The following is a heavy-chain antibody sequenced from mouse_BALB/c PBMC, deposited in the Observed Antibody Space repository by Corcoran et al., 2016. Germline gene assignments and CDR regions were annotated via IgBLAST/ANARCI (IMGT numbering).Heavy chain of an antibody. V-gene: IGHV9-1*02. CDR1: GYTFTNYG. D-gene: IGHD2-1*01. CDR2: INTYTGEP. J-gene: IGHJ4*01. Sequence: QIQLVQSGPELKKPGETVKISCKASGYTFTNYGMNWVKQAPGKGLKWMGWINTYTGEPTYADDFKERFAFSLETSASTAYLQINNLKNEDMATYFCASYYGNYDYAMDYWGQGTSVTVSS. CDR3: ASYYGNYDYAMDY.